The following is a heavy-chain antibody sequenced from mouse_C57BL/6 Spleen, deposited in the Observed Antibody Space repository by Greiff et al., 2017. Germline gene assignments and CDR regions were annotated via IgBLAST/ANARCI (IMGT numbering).Heavy chain of an antibody. CDR2: IWSGGST. Sequence: QVQLQQSGPGLVQPSQSLSITCTVSGFSLTSYGVHWVRQPPGKGLEWLGVIWSGGSTDYNAAFISRLSISEDNSKSQVFFKRNSLQADDTAIYYCAKASTTVVGGAMDYWGQGTSVTVSS. V-gene: IGHV2-4*01. J-gene: IGHJ4*01. CDR3: AKASTTVVGGAMDY. CDR1: GFSLTSYG. D-gene: IGHD1-1*01.